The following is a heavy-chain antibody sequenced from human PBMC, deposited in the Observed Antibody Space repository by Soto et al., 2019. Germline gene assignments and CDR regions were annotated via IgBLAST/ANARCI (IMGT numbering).Heavy chain of an antibody. CDR1: EYSYTSDV. Sequence: ASEKGSCKASEYSYTSDVMRLVRQAHGQSLEWMGWINAGNVNTKYSQKFQDRVTITRDTSASTAYMDLSSLRSEDTAVYYCARELQGLYYFDYWGQGTLVTVSS. V-gene: IGHV1-3*01. CDR3: ARELQGLYYFDY. CDR2: INAGNVNT. J-gene: IGHJ4*02. D-gene: IGHD4-4*01.